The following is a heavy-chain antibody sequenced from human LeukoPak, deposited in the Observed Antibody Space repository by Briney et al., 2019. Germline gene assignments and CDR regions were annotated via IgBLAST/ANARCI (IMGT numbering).Heavy chain of an antibody. D-gene: IGHD3-22*01. Sequence: SETLSLTCTVSGDSISSFYWSWIRQPPGKGLEWIGYRNYNGRTYYKPSLQSRVTISVDTSNSYFSLRLTSVTAADTAVYYCARLLDNDSSGDPDTFDVWGQGTMVTVSS. CDR1: GDSISSFY. CDR3: ARLLDNDSSGDPDTFDV. V-gene: IGHV4-59*13. CDR2: RNYNGRT. J-gene: IGHJ3*01.